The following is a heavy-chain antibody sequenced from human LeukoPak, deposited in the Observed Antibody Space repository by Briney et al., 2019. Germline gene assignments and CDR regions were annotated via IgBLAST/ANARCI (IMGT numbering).Heavy chain of an antibody. Sequence: ASVKVSCKASGYTFTSYGISWVRQAPGQGLEWMGWISAYNGNTNYAQKLQGRVTMTTDTSTSTAYMELRSLRSDGTAVYYCARIPSSSSRTPIYYYYYMDVWGKGTTVTVSS. CDR2: ISAYNGNT. CDR3: ARIPSSSSRTPIYYYYYMDV. V-gene: IGHV1-18*01. CDR1: GYTFTSYG. D-gene: IGHD6-13*01. J-gene: IGHJ6*03.